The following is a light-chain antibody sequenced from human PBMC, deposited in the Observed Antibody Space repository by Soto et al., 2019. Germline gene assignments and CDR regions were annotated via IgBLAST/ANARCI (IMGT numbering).Light chain of an antibody. J-gene: IGLJ3*02. CDR1: SGSIATNY. CDR3: QSYDSSNQV. CDR2: EDE. Sequence: NFMLTQPHSVSGSPGKTVTISCTRSSGSIATNYVQWHQQRPGSAPTTVIYEDEQRPSGVPDRFSASIDRSSNSASLTLSGLKTEDEADYYCQSYDSSNQVFGGGTKLTVL. V-gene: IGLV6-57*04.